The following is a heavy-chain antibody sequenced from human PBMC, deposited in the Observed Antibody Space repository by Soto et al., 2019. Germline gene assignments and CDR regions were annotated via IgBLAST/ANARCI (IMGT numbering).Heavy chain of an antibody. CDR1: GYNFISSE. V-gene: IGHV1-8*02. J-gene: IGHJ4*02. CDR2: MNPHTGET. D-gene: IGHD6-6*01. CDR3: AKKHSGSSLAY. Sequence: ASVKVSCTTSGYNFISSEISWVRQAPGQGLELMGWMNPHTGETDATRKFQGRLTMTRNTSINTAYLELSSLTSEDTAVYYCAKKHSGSSLAYWGQGSLVTVS.